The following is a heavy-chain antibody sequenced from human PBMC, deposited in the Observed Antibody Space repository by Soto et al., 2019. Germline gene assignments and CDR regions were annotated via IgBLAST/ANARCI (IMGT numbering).Heavy chain of an antibody. CDR2: IRSETDGGTT. CDR3: TADPSYITTSTGGMDV. D-gene: IGHD2-2*02. V-gene: IGHV3-15*01. Sequence: ASGFTCTNAWRSGGRQAPGKGLEWGGRIRSETDGGTTDYAAPVKGRFTISRDDSKNMLYLQMNNLKTEDTAVYYCTADPSYITTSTGGMDVWGQGTTVTVSS. J-gene: IGHJ6*02. CDR1: GFTCTNAW.